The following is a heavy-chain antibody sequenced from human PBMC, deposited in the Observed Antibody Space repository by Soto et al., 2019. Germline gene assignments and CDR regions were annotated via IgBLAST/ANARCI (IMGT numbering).Heavy chain of an antibody. CDR1: GGSISSGDYY. V-gene: IGHV4-30-4*01. CDR2: IYYSGST. J-gene: IGHJ6*02. D-gene: IGHD1-7*01. Sequence: SETLSLTCTVPGGSISSGDYYWSWIRQPPGKGLEWTGYIYYSGSTYYNPSLKSRVTISVDTSKNQFSLKLSSVTAADAAVYYCATEYTWTYSTRGYYYYGLDVWGQGTTVTVSS. CDR3: ATEYTWTYSTRGYYYYGLDV.